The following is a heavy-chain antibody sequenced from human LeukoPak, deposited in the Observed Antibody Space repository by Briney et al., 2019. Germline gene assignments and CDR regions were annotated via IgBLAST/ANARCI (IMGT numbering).Heavy chain of an antibody. V-gene: IGHV4-4*07. J-gene: IGHJ5*02. CDR1: GGSISTYY. Sequence: SETLSLTCTVPGGSISTYYWSWIRQPAGKGLEWIGRIYTSGITNYNPSLKSRVTMSVDTSKNQFSLNLTSVTATDTAVYFCARGVDSGSYQNWFDPWGQGTLVTVSS. CDR3: ARGVDSGSYQNWFDP. CDR2: IYTSGIT. D-gene: IGHD1-26*01.